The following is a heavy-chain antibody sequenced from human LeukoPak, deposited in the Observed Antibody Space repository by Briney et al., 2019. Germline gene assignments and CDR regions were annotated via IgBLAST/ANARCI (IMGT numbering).Heavy chain of an antibody. Sequence: GASVKVSCKASGYTFTHYYMHWVRQAPGQGLEWMGIINPSGRSTTYARKFQGRVSMTRDMSTSTVYMELTSLRSEDTAVYYCARGVSGAYYYYYMDVWGKGTTVTVSS. V-gene: IGHV1-46*01. CDR1: GYTFTHYY. CDR2: INPSGRST. D-gene: IGHD5/OR15-5a*01. J-gene: IGHJ6*03. CDR3: ARGVSGAYYYYYMDV.